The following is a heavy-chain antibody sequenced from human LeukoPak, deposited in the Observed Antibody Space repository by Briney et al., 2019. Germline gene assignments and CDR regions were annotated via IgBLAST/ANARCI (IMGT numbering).Heavy chain of an antibody. CDR3: ARASTGNDY. V-gene: IGHV3-72*01. Sequence: GGSPRLSCAASGFTFSDHYMDWVRQAPGKGLEWVGRIRNKANSYTTEYAASVKGRFTISRDDSKNSLYLQMNSLKTEDTAVYYCARASTGNDYWGQGTLVTVSS. CDR2: IRNKANSYTT. CDR1: GFTFSDHY. J-gene: IGHJ4*02. D-gene: IGHD1-14*01.